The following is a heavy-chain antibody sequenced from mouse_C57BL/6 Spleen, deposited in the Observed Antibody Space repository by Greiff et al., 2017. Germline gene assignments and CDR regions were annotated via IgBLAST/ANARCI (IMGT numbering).Heavy chain of an antibody. V-gene: IGHV5-17*01. CDR2: ISSGSSTI. Sequence: EVQGVESGGGLVKPGGSLKLSCAASGFTFSDYGMHWVRQAPEKGLAWVAYISSGSSTIYYADTVKGRFTISRDNSKNTLFLQMTSLRSADTAMYYGARGFITTVVAPYFDVWGTGTTVTVAS. CDR3: ARGFITTVVAPYFDV. CDR1: GFTFSDYG. J-gene: IGHJ1*03. D-gene: IGHD1-1*01.